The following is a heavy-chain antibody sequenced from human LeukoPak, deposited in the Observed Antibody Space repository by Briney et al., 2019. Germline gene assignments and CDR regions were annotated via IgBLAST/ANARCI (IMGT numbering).Heavy chain of an antibody. D-gene: IGHD5-18*01. J-gene: IGHJ4*02. Sequence: SETLSLTCTVSGGSISNYYWTWVRQPPGKGLEWIGFVYYTGGTNYNPSLKSRVTISVDMSKNQFSLQLKSVTAAGTAVYYCARAGYSYGTGYYFDYWGQGTLVTVSS. CDR3: ARAGYSYGTGYYFDY. CDR2: VYYTGGT. CDR1: GGSISNYY. V-gene: IGHV4-59*01.